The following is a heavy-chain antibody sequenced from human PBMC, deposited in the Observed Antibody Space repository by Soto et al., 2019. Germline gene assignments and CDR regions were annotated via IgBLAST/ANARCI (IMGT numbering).Heavy chain of an antibody. CDR3: ARSYISSSYWFDP. Sequence: ASVKVSCKASGYTFITYFMHWVRQAPGQGLEWMGVINPSSGTTTYAQKFQDRVTMTRDTSASTVYMELSSLRSEDTAMYYCARSYISSSYWFDPWGQGTLVTVSS. D-gene: IGHD6-6*01. CDR1: GYTFITYF. J-gene: IGHJ5*02. V-gene: IGHV1-46*03. CDR2: INPSSGTT.